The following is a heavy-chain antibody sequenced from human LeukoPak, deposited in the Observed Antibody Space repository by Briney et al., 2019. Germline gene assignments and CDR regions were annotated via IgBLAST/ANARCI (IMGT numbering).Heavy chain of an antibody. CDR2: ISGGGGST. CDR1: GFTFSTYA. D-gene: IGHD3-3*01. Sequence: GGSLRLSCAASGFTFSTYAMSWVRQAPGKGLEWVSVISGGGGSTYYADSVKGRFTISSDNSKNTLYLQMNSLRAEDTAVYYSANSIRGWGQGTLVTVSS. J-gene: IGHJ4*02. V-gene: IGHV3-23*01. CDR3: ANSIRG.